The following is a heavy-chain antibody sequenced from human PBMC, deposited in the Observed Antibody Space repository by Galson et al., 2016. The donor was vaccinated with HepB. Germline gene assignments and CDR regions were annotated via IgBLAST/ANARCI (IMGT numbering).Heavy chain of an antibody. CDR3: ARQGSNFGVFDS. V-gene: IGHV4-30-2*01. CDR2: VYHRGGT. J-gene: IGHJ4*02. D-gene: IGHD3-3*01. Sequence: TLSLTCVVSGGSVTSDDYSWSWIRQPPGGGLEWIGYVYHRGGTHYNPSLVGRATMSLDKSQNQLSLKVSSVTAADTAVYYCARQGSNFGVFDSWGQGALITVAS. CDR1: GGSVTSDDYS.